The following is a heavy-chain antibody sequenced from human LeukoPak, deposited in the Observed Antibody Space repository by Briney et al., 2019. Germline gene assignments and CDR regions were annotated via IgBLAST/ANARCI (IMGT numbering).Heavy chain of an antibody. CDR3: ARVGSSWYYYYYYMDV. J-gene: IGHJ6*03. V-gene: IGHV4-34*01. CDR2: INHSGST. Sequence: SETLSLTCAVYGGSFSGYYWSWIRQPPGKGLEWIGEINHSGSTNYNPSLKSRVTISVDTSKNQFSLKLSSVTAADTAVYYCARVGSSWYYYYYYMDVWGNGTTVTVSS. D-gene: IGHD6-13*01. CDR1: GGSFSGYY.